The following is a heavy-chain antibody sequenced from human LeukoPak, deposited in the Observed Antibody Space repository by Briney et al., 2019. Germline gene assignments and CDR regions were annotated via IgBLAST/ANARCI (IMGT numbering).Heavy chain of an antibody. D-gene: IGHD3-3*01. J-gene: IGHJ4*02. V-gene: IGHV3-74*01. Sequence: AGSLSLSCAASGFTLSNAWMSWVRHPPGKGLVWVSRIHRDGRSTSYADSVKGRFTKSRDNAKNTRYLQMSSLRAEDTAVYYCARGGDFWSGYYTYYIDYWGQGTLVTVSS. CDR1: GFTLSNAW. CDR3: ARGGDFWSGYYTYYIDY. CDR2: IHRDGRST.